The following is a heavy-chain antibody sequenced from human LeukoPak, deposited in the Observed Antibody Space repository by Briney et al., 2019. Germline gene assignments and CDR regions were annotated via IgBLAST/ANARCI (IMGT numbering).Heavy chain of an antibody. V-gene: IGHV1-46*01. J-gene: IGHJ4*02. D-gene: IGHD3-22*01. CDR1: GYTLTSYY. CDR3: AICPEYYDSSGYYYPFDY. CDR2: INPSGGTT. Sequence: GASVKVSCKASGYTLTSYYMHWVRQAPGQGLEWMGVINPSGGTTNYAQKFQGRVTITRDMSTSTVYMELSSLRSEDTAVYYCAICPEYYDSSGYYYPFDYWGQGTLVTVSS.